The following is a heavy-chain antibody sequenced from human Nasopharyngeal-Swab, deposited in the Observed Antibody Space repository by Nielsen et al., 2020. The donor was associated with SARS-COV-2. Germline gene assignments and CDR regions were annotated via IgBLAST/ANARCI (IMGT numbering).Heavy chain of an antibody. CDR3: ARGYYGSGSYPFDY. V-gene: IGHV4-34*01. CDR2: INHSGST. J-gene: IGHJ4*02. D-gene: IGHD3-10*01. Sequence: SQTLSLTCAVYGGSFSGYYWSWIRQPPGKGLEWIGEINHSGSTNYNPSLKGRVTISVDTSKNQFSLKLSSVTAADTAVYYCARGYYGSGSYPFDYWGQGTLVTVSS. CDR1: GGSFSGYY.